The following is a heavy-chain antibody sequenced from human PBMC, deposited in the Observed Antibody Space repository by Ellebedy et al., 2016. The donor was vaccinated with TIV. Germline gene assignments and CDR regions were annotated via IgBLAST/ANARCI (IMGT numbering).Heavy chain of an antibody. D-gene: IGHD1-14*01. CDR2: ISGSAHRT. V-gene: IGHV3-23*01. Sequence: GESLKISXVAAGFTFSSNGMNWVRQAPGKALEWVSGISGSAHRTYYADSVKGRFTISRDNSRNTVYLEMIRLRVEDTAMYYCAEDLLRSTGWGQGTPVTVSS. CDR3: AEDLLRSTG. J-gene: IGHJ4*02. CDR1: GFTFSSNG.